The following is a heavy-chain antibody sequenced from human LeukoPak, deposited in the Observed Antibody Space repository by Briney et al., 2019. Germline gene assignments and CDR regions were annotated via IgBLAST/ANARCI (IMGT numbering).Heavy chain of an antibody. D-gene: IGHD4-17*01. Sequence: GGSLRLSCAASGFTFSSNYMSWVRQAPGKGLEWVSVIYSGGSTYYADSVKGRFTISRDNSKNTLYLQMNSLRAEDTAVYYCARAAVTTASSFDYWGQGTLVTVSS. CDR1: GFTFSSNY. CDR2: IYSGGST. J-gene: IGHJ4*02. CDR3: ARAAVTTASSFDY. V-gene: IGHV3-53*01.